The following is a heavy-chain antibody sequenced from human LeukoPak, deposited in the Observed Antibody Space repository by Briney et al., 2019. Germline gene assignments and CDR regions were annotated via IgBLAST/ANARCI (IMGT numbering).Heavy chain of an antibody. Sequence: GGSLILSCAASGFTFSSYAMTWVRQAPGKGLEWVSAISGSGGSTYYADSVKGRFTISRDNSKNTLFLHMHGLRAQDTALYYCARERYCTSASCYDYYSYYGLDIWGQGTTVTVSS. J-gene: IGHJ6*02. V-gene: IGHV3-23*01. D-gene: IGHD2-2*01. CDR2: ISGSGGST. CDR1: GFTFSSYA. CDR3: ARERYCTSASCYDYYSYYGLDI.